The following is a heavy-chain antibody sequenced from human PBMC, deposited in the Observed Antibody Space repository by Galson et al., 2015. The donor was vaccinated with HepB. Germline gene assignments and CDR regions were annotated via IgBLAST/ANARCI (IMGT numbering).Heavy chain of an antibody. J-gene: IGHJ4*02. CDR3: ARDLVRGVIGY. V-gene: IGHV3-11*05. D-gene: IGHD3-10*02. CDR1: GFTFSDYY. Sequence: SLRLSCATSGFTFSDYYMNWIRQAPGTGLEWVSYIGRGDNPTNYADSVKGRFTISRDNAKNVVFLQMTSLRAEDTGGYFCARDLVRGVIGYWGQGTLITVSS. CDR2: IGRGDNPT.